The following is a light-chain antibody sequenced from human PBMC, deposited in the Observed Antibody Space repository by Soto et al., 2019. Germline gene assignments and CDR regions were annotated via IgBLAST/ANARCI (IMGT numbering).Light chain of an antibody. Sequence: EIVLTQSPGTLSLSPGERATLSCRAIQSVSSSFLAWYQQIPGQAPRLLIFGASSRATGIPDRFSGSGSGTDFTLTISGLEPEDSAVYYCQQYGSSPRITFGQGTRLEIK. V-gene: IGKV3-20*01. CDR1: QSVSSSF. CDR2: GAS. J-gene: IGKJ5*01. CDR3: QQYGSSPRIT.